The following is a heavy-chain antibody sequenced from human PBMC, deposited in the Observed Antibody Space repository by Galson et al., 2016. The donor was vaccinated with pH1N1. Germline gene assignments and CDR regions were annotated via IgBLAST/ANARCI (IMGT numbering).Heavy chain of an antibody. V-gene: IGHV3-7*01. CDR3: ATEDYYTSLY. CDR2: INQDGSRK. D-gene: IGHD1-26*01. CDR1: GFIFSDYW. J-gene: IGHJ4*02. Sequence: SLRLSCAASGFIFSDYWMSWVRQAPGKGLEWVAQINQDGSRKYYVDSMKGRCTISRDNAENSLSLQMNSLSVEDTALYYCATEDYYTSLYWGQGILVTVSS.